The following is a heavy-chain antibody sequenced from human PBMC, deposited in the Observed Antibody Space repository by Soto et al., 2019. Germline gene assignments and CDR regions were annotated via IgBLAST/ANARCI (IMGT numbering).Heavy chain of an antibody. Sequence: QVQLQESGPGLVKPSETLSLTCTVSGGSISPYYWSWIRQPPGKGLEWIGSIYYRGNTNYNPSFKSRVTLSVDTSKTQFSLRLSSVTAADTAVYYCARHPGYYDVLTGYSTYYFASWGQGTLVTVSS. CDR1: GGSISPYY. CDR2: IYYRGNT. CDR3: ARHPGYYDVLTGYSTYYFAS. J-gene: IGHJ4*02. D-gene: IGHD3-9*01. V-gene: IGHV4-59*08.